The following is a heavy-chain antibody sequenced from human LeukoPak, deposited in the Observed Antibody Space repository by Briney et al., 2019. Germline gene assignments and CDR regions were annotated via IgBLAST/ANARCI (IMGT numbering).Heavy chain of an antibody. D-gene: IGHD3-10*01. Sequence: PSETLSLTCTVSGGSISSYYWSWIRQPAGKGLEWIGRIYTSGSTNYNPSLKSRVTMSVDTSKNQFSLKLSSVTAADTAVYYCARDLLWFGELLTNWFDPWGQGTLVTVSS. CDR2: IYTSGST. CDR3: ARDLLWFGELLTNWFDP. V-gene: IGHV4-4*07. J-gene: IGHJ5*02. CDR1: GGSISSYY.